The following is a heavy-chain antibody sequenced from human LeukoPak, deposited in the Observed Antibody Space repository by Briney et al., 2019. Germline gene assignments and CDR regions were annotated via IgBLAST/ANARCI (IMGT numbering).Heavy chain of an antibody. J-gene: IGHJ6*03. Sequence: GGSLRLSCAASGFTFSSYSMNWVRQAPGKGLEWVSSISSSSSYIYYADSVKGRFTISRDNSKNTLYLQMNSLRAEDTAVYYCAKEARDWGSWYYYYYYMDVWGKGTTVTVSS. D-gene: IGHD7-27*01. CDR1: GFTFSSYS. CDR2: ISSSSSYI. V-gene: IGHV3-21*04. CDR3: AKEARDWGSWYYYYYYMDV.